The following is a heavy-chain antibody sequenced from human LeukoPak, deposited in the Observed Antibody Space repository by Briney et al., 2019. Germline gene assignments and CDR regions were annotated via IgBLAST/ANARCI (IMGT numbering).Heavy chain of an antibody. J-gene: IGHJ4*02. CDR3: ARAPPAYYYDSSGYYYFDY. D-gene: IGHD3-22*01. CDR2: INYSGST. Sequence: SETLSLTCTVSGGSISSVDYYWSWIRQYPGKGLEWIGYINYSGSTYYNPSLKSRVTISVDTSKNQFSLKLSSVTAADTAVYYCARAPPAYYYDSSGYYYFDYWGQGTLVTVSS. V-gene: IGHV4-30-4*08. CDR1: GGSISSVDYY.